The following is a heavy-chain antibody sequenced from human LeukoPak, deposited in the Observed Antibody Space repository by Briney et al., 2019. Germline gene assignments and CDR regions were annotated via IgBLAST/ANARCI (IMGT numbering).Heavy chain of an antibody. D-gene: IGHD3-10*02. Sequence: GRSLRLSCAASGFTFDHYAMHWVRQAPGKGLEWVSGISWNSGSIGYADSVKGRFTISRDNAKNSLYLQMNSLRAEDTAVYYCAELGITMIGGVWGKGTTVTISS. CDR1: GFTFDHYA. CDR3: AELGITMIGGV. V-gene: IGHV3-9*01. CDR2: ISWNSGSI. J-gene: IGHJ6*04.